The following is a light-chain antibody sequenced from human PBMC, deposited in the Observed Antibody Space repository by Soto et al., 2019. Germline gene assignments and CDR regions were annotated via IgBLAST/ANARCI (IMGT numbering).Light chain of an antibody. CDR1: TNDVGGYNY. CDR3: NSYSSSTSLPYV. V-gene: IGLV2-14*01. CDR2: EVS. J-gene: IGLJ1*01. Sequence: QSALTQPASVSGSPGQSITISCTGTTNDVGGYNYVSWYKQHPGKAPKLLIFEVSSRPSGVSNRFSGSKSGNTASLTISALQAEDEADYFCNSYSSSTSLPYVFGTGTKVTVL.